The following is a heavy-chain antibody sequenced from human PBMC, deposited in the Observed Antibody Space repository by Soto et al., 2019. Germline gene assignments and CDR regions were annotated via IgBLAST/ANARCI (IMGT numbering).Heavy chain of an antibody. CDR2: IKFDGSST. CDR1: GFAFSTYW. V-gene: IGHV3-74*01. J-gene: IGHJ6*02. CDR3: ARGAKNIYAMDV. Sequence: EVQLVESGGGLVQPGGSLRLSCAASGFAFSTYWMHWVRQAPGKGLLWVARIKFDGSSTYSADSVKGRFTISRDDAKNTLYLQMNRLRVDDTAVYYCARGAKNIYAMDVWGLGTTVTDSS.